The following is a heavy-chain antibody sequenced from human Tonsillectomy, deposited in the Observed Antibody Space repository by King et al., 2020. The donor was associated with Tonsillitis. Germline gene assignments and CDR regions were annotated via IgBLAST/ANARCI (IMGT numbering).Heavy chain of an antibody. Sequence: LQLQESGPGLVKPSETLSLTCTVSGGSISSSSYYWGWIRQPPGKGLEWIGSIYSSGSTYYNPSLKSRVTISVDTSKNPFSLKLSSVTAADTAVYYCARSGSVVPFDYWGQGTLVTVSS. D-gene: IGHD2-2*01. J-gene: IGHJ4*02. V-gene: IGHV4-39*01. CDR3: ARSGSVVPFDY. CDR1: GGSISSSSYY. CDR2: IYSSGST.